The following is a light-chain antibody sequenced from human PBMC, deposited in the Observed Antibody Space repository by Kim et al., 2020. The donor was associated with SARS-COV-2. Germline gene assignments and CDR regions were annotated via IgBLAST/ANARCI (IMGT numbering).Light chain of an antibody. CDR3: QQYNDWPLIT. J-gene: IGKJ4*01. CDR1: QGVRND. Sequence: AQGEKGTLSCRASQGVRNDLAWYQKRPGQAPRLLIYGAATRATDISARFSGSGSGTEFTLTIRSLQSGDFAVYYCQQYNDWPLITFGGRTKMEIK. V-gene: IGKV3-15*01. CDR2: GAA.